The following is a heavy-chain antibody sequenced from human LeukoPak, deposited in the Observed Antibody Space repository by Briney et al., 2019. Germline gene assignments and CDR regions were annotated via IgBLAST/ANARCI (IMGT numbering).Heavy chain of an antibody. CDR3: ARVVGAYLDY. CDR1: GFTFSSYA. Sequence: PGGSLRLSCAASGFTFSSYAMSWVRQAPGKGLEWVANIKQDGSEKYYVDSVKGRFTISRDNAKNSLYLQMNSLRAEDTAVYYCARVVGAYLDYWGQGTLVTVSS. CDR2: IKQDGSEK. D-gene: IGHD1-26*01. V-gene: IGHV3-7*01. J-gene: IGHJ4*02.